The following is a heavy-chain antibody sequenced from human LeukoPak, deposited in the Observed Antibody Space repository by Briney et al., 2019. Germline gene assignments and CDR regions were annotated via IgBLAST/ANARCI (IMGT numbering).Heavy chain of an antibody. D-gene: IGHD4-17*01. CDR3: AKVALRRVFYYFDY. CDR2: ISSSSSAI. J-gene: IGHJ4*02. CDR1: GFTFSSYS. V-gene: IGHV3-48*01. Sequence: PGGSLRLSCAASGFTFSSYSINWVRQAPGKGLECVSYISSSSSAIYYADSVKGRFTISRDNAKNSLYLQMNSLKSEDTALYYCAKVALRRVFYYFDYWGQGTLVTVSS.